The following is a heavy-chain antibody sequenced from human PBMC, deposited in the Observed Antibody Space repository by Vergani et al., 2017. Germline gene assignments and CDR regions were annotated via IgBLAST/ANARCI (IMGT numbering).Heavy chain of an antibody. CDR2: INPSGGST. Sequence: QVQLVQSGAEVKKPGASVKVSCKASGYTFTSYYMHWVRPAPGQGLEWMGIINPSGGSTSYAQKFQGRVTMTRDTSTSTVYMELSSLRSEDTAVYYCARSYGDYPYYYYGMDVWGQGTTVTVSS. CDR1: GYTFTSYY. CDR3: ARSYGDYPYYYYGMDV. D-gene: IGHD4-17*01. V-gene: IGHV1-46*01. J-gene: IGHJ6*02.